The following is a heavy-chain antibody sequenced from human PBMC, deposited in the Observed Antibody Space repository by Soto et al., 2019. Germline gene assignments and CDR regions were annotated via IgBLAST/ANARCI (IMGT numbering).Heavy chain of an antibody. CDR2: IKEDGSEK. Sequence: EVQLVESGGTLVQPGGSLRLSCAASGFTFRSYWMSWVRQTPEKGLEWLANIKEDGSEKYYVDSVKGRFTISRDNAKNSLYLQMNSLRAEDTAVYYRTRGGGRDSNEPYWGQGTLVIVSS. V-gene: IGHV3-7*01. D-gene: IGHD4-4*01. J-gene: IGHJ4*02. CDR1: GFTFRSYW. CDR3: TRGGGRDSNEPY.